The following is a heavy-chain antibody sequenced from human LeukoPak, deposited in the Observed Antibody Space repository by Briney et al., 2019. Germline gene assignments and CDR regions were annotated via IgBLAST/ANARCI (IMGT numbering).Heavy chain of an antibody. CDR3: ARLLTSSTWRDGFNI. CDR1: GGSISSSSYY. V-gene: IGHV4-39*01. J-gene: IGHJ3*02. CDR2: IYYSGST. Sequence: SETLSLTCTVSGGSISSSSYYWGWIRQPPGKGLEWIGTIYYSGSTYYNPSLKSRVTISVDTSKNQVSLKMSFVTAADTAVYCCARLLTSSTWRDGFNIWGQGTMVTVSS. D-gene: IGHD6-13*01.